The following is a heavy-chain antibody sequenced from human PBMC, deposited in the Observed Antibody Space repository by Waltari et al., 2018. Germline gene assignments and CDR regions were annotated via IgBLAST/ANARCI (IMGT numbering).Heavy chain of an antibody. V-gene: IGHV5-51*01. CDR3: ARQGYWFV. CDR1: GYSLASYR. J-gene: IGHJ4*02. D-gene: IGHD2-8*02. CDR2: IYPGDADT. Sequence: VHLLQSGAAVKTPGTSRKISCKRSGYSLASYRPGLVRQMPGKGLEWMGIIYPGDADTRYSPSFQGQVTISADKSISTAYLQWSSLKASDTAMYYCARQGYWFVWGQGTLVTVSS.